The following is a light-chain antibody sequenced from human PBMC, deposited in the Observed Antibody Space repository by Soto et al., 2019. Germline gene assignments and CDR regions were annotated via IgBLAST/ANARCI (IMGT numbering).Light chain of an antibody. CDR2: EIS. CDR1: SSDVGTYNY. V-gene: IGLV2-14*01. J-gene: IGLJ1*01. Sequence: QAALTQPAPVSGSPGQSITISCTGTSSDVGTYNYVSWYQHHPGKAPKLIIYEISNRPSGVSNRFSGSKSGSTASLTISGLQAEAEADYHCTSYTRDTALVFGTGTKVTVL. CDR3: TSYTRDTALV.